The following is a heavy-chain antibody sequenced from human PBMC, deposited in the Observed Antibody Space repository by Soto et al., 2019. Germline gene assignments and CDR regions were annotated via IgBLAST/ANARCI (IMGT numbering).Heavy chain of an antibody. CDR2: INHRGST. CDR1: GGSFSGYY. Sequence: SETLSLTCAVYGGSFSGYYWSWFRQPPGKGLEWIGEINHRGSTNYYQSLKRRVTTSVETTTNQLSLKQSSVTAADTAAYYCGRSASKFGELLYWGQGTLVTVSS. D-gene: IGHD3-10*01. CDR3: GRSASKFGELLY. J-gene: IGHJ4*02. V-gene: IGHV4-34*01.